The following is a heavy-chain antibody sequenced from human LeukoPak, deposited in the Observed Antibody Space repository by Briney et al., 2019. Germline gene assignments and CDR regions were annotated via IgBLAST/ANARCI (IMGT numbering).Heavy chain of an antibody. J-gene: IGHJ4*02. CDR2: INHSGST. Sequence: PSETLSLTCAVYGASFSDYYWSWIRQPPGKGLEWIGEINHSGSTNYNPSLKSRVTISVDTSKNQFSLKLSSVTAADTAVYYCARLHSSSWYPFDCWGQGTLVTVSS. CDR1: GASFSDYY. D-gene: IGHD6-13*01. V-gene: IGHV4-34*01. CDR3: ARLHSSSWYPFDC.